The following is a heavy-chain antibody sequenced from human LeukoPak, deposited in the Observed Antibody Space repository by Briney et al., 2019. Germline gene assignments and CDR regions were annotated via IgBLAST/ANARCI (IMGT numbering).Heavy chain of an antibody. CDR3: ARDRKYYDILTGSHYYYGMDV. CDR2: INPNSGGT. Sequence: ASVKVSCKASGYTFTGYYMHWVRQAPGPGLEWMGWINPNSGGTNYAQTFQGRVTMTRDTSISTAYMELSRLRSDDTAVYYCARDRKYYDILTGSHYYYGMDVWGQGTTVTVSS. CDR1: GYTFTGYY. J-gene: IGHJ6*02. V-gene: IGHV1-2*02. D-gene: IGHD3-9*01.